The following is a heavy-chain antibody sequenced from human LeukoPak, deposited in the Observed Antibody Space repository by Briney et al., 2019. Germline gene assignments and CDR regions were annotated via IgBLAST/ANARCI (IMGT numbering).Heavy chain of an antibody. CDR3: ARGDPCSGTSQLSGYYGMDV. J-gene: IGHJ6*04. CDR2: ISYGGGNK. D-gene: IGHD2-2*01. CDR1: GFTFSNYA. V-gene: IGHV3-30*04. Sequence: GRSLRRSCAASGFTFSNYAMHWVRQAPGKGLEWVAVISYGGGNKYYADSVKGRFTFSRDNSMNTLYLQMNSLRAEDTAVYYCARGDPCSGTSQLSGYYGMDVWGKGTTVTVSS.